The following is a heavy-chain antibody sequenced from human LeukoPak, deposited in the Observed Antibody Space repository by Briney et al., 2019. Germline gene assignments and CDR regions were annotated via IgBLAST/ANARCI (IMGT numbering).Heavy chain of an antibody. CDR2: ISPYNGHT. D-gene: IGHD4-17*01. CDR1: GYTFTGYY. CDR3: ARDLTRTTTVIDY. Sequence: ASVKVSCEASGYTFTGYYIHWVRQAPGQGLEWMGWISPYNGHTNYAQKLQGRITMTTDTSTSTAYMELRSLRSDDTAVYYCARDLTRTTTVIDYWGQGTLVTVSS. V-gene: IGHV1-18*04. J-gene: IGHJ4*02.